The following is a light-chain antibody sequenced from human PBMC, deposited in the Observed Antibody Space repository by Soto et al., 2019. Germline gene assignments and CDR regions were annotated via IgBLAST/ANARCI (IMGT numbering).Light chain of an antibody. Sequence: QSVLTQPASVSGSPGQSITFSCTGTSSDVGGYNYVSWYQQHPGKAPKLMIYEGSKRPSGVSNRFSGSKSGNTASLTISGLQAEDEADYYCCSYAGSSTFFYVFGTGTKVTVL. CDR1: SSDVGGYNY. CDR2: EGS. J-gene: IGLJ1*01. V-gene: IGLV2-23*03. CDR3: CSYAGSSTFFYV.